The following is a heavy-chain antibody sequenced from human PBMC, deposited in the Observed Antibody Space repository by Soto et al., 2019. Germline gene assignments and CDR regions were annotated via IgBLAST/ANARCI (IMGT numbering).Heavy chain of an antibody. D-gene: IGHD2-21*01. V-gene: IGHV3-23*01. J-gene: IGHJ4*02. CDR3: AKDRIGDTGNFDY. CDR1: GFTLSNYA. CDR2: ISGSGGDNK. Sequence: GGPLRLSCGASGFTLSNYAMTWVRQAPGKGLDWVSIISGSGGDNKYYADSVKGRFTISRDNSKNTLYLQMNSLRADDTAVYYCAKDRIGDTGNFDYWGQGPLVTGSS.